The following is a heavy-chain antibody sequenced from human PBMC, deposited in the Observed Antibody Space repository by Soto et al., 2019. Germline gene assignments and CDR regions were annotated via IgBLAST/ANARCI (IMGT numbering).Heavy chain of an antibody. CDR3: AKLAAAGNYYYYGMDV. Sequence: PGGSLRLSCAASGFTFSSYAMSWVRQAPGKGLEWVSAISGSGGSTYYADSVKGRFTISRDNSKNTLYLQMNSLRAEDTAVYYCAKLAAAGNYYYYGMDVWGQGTTVTVSS. V-gene: IGHV3-23*01. CDR1: GFTFSSYA. J-gene: IGHJ6*02. D-gene: IGHD6-13*01. CDR2: ISGSGGST.